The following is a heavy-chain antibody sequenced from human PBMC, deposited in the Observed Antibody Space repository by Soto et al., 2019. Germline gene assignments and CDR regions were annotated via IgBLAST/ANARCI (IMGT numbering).Heavy chain of an antibody. CDR1: GFTFSSYG. CDR3: AKDSEDIVLMVYVMAVGAFDI. Sequence: QVQLVESGGGVVQPGRSLRLSCAASGFTFSSYGMHWVRQAPGKGLEWVAVISYDGSNKYYADSMKGRFTISRDNSKNTLYLQMNSLRAEDTAVYYCAKDSEDIVLMVYVMAVGAFDIWGQGTMVTVSS. D-gene: IGHD2-8*01. CDR2: ISYDGSNK. J-gene: IGHJ3*02. V-gene: IGHV3-30*18.